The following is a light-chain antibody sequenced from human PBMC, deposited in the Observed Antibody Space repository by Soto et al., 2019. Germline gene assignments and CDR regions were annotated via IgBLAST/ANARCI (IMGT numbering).Light chain of an antibody. V-gene: IGLV6-57*04. CDR3: QSSDSNTPHVV. CDR1: SGSSASNY. J-gene: IGLJ2*01. CDR2: EDN. Sequence: NFMLTQPHSVSESPGKTVIISCTRSSGSSASNYVQWYQQRPGSAPTTVIYEDNQRPSGVPDRFSGSIDSSSNSASLTISGLKTEDEADYYCQSSDSNTPHVVFGGGTKLTVL.